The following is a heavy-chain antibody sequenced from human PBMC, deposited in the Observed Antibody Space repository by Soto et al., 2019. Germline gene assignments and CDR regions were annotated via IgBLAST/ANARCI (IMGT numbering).Heavy chain of an antibody. CDR1: GFTFKNYG. D-gene: IGHD1-26*01. J-gene: IGHJ4*02. CDR3: ARELRSYSGAYSDH. V-gene: IGHV3-33*05. Sequence: LRLSCVGSGFTFKNYGMHWVRQAPGKGLEWLAVVSYDGTKTMYTDSVKGRISISRDNARNTLFLQMDSLTAEDTALYYCARELRSYSGAYSDHWGQGAPVTVSS. CDR2: VSYDGTKT.